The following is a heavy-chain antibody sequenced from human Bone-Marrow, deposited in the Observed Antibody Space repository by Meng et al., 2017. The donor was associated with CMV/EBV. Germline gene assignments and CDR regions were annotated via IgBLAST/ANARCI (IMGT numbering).Heavy chain of an antibody. CDR3: ARDLMGAVVVPAANKKAYYYYGMDV. CDR2: INPNSGGT. J-gene: IGHJ6*02. V-gene: IGHV1-2*02. CDR1: GYTFTSYG. D-gene: IGHD2-2*01. Sequence: ASVKVSCKASGYTFTSYGISWVRQAPGQGLEWMGWINPNSGGTNYAQKFQGRVTMTRDTSISTAYMELSRLRSDDTAVYYCARDLMGAVVVPAANKKAYYYYGMDVWGQGTTVTVSS.